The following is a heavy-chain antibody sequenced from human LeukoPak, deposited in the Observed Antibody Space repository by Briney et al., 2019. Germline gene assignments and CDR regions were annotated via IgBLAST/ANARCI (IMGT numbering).Heavy chain of an antibody. V-gene: IGHV3-23*01. Sequence: GGSLRLSCAASGFTFSTYAMNWVRQAPGNGLEWVSAISGSGSSTYYADSVKGRFTISRDNSKNTLYLQMNSLRAEDTAVYYCAKQTPPYGDYDYWGQGTLVTVSS. J-gene: IGHJ4*02. D-gene: IGHD4-17*01. CDR1: GFTFSTYA. CDR3: AKQTPPYGDYDY. CDR2: ISGSGSST.